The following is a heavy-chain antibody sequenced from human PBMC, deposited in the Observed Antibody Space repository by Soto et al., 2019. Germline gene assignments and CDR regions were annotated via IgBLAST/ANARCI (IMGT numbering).Heavy chain of an antibody. J-gene: IGHJ5*02. D-gene: IGHD6-13*01. CDR3: SRCPCSSGWYCCNWFYP. Sequence: QVQLVQSGAEVKKPGASVKVSCKASGYTFTSYGISWVRQAPGQGLEWMGWISAYNGNTNYAQKLPGRVTMTTDTSMSTAYMDLRSLRSDDTAVYYCSRCPCSSGWYCCNWFYPWGQGSLVTV. CDR1: GYTFTSYG. V-gene: IGHV1-18*01. CDR2: ISAYNGNT.